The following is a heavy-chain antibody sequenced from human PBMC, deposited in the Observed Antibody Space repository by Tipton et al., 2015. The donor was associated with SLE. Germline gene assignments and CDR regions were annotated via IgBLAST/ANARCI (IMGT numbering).Heavy chain of an antibody. Sequence: TLSLTCTVSGGSISSHYWSCIRQPPGEGLEWIGYIYYTGMTKYNPSLKSRVTISVDTSKNQFSLKLSSVTAADTAVYYCARGYVYEILTGPPDYWGQGTLVAASS. V-gene: IGHV4-59*11. CDR2: IYYTGMT. J-gene: IGHJ4*02. D-gene: IGHD3-9*01. CDR1: GGSISSHY. CDR3: ARGYVYEILTGPPDY.